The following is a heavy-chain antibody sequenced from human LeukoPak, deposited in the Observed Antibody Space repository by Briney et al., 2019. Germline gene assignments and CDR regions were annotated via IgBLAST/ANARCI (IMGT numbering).Heavy chain of an antibody. D-gene: IGHD1-1*01. CDR2: ISACSGST. CDR1: TFTLTSFA. J-gene: IGHJ4*02. Sequence: ARSLTLSCAAYTFTLTSFAMTCDSQAPGKGMDWVGGISACSGSTYYADYVKGRFTISRDNSKNTVYMQMNSLRAEDTAVYYCAAPTRAGTSLFLYWGQGTLVTVSS. V-gene: IGHV3-23*01. CDR3: AAPTRAGTSLFLY.